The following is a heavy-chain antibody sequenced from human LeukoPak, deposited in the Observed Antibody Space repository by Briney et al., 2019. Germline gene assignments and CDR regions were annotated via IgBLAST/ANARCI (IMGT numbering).Heavy chain of an antibody. J-gene: IGHJ4*02. V-gene: IGHV3-23*01. CDR3: AKDTPGPFDY. CDR1: GFTFSSYA. Sequence: GGSLRLSCAASGFTFSSYAMSWVRQAPGKGLEWVSQISGRGGSTYYTDSVQGRFTISRDNARNMVYLQMNSLTAEDTAVYYCAKDTPGPFDYWGQGTLVTVSS. D-gene: IGHD7-27*01. CDR2: ISGRGGST.